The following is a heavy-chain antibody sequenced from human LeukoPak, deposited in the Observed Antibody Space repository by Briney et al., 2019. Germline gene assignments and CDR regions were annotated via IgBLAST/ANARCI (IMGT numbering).Heavy chain of an antibody. D-gene: IGHD1-7*01. CDR2: INDSGRI. CDR3: ARRWNYGRNDYIDV. V-gene: IGHV4-34*01. CDR1: TGSFSNYY. Sequence: PSQTLSLTCAVDTGSFSNYYWSWIRQPQGKWREWIGEINDSGRINYTPASMRRVTVSVDTPKHQFPLRLTSVTATDTAVYYCARRWNYGRNDYIDVWGNGATVSVCS. J-gene: IGHJ6*03.